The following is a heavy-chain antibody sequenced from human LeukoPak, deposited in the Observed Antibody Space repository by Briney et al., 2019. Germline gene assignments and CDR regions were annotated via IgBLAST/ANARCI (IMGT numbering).Heavy chain of an antibody. D-gene: IGHD6-13*01. J-gene: IGHJ6*02. CDR1: GFTFGDYA. V-gene: IGHV3-49*03. Sequence: GGSLRLSCTASGFTFGDYAMSWFRQAPGKGLEWVGFIRSKAYGGTTEYAASVKGRFTISRDDSKSIAYLQMNSLKTEDTAVYYCTRDFSPGIAAAGPYYYYYYGMDVWGQGTTVTVSS. CDR3: TRDFSPGIAAAGPYYYYYYGMDV. CDR2: IRSKAYGGTT.